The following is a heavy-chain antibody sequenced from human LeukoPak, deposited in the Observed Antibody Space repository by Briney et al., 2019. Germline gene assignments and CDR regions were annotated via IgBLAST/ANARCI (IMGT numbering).Heavy chain of an antibody. CDR3: ARAISGDSFVFDY. J-gene: IGHJ4*02. CDR1: GGSISSGGYH. CDR2: IYYSGST. Sequence: SETLTLTCTVSGGSISSGGYHWNWIRQHPGKGLEWIGYIYYSGSTYYNPSLKSRVSLSVDTSKNQFSLKLSSVTAADTAVYYCARAISGDSFVFDYWGQGTLGTVSS. V-gene: IGHV4-31*03. D-gene: IGHD4-17*01.